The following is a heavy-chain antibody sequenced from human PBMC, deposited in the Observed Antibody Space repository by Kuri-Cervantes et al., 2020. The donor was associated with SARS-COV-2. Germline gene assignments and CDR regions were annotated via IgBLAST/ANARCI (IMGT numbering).Heavy chain of an antibody. CDR2: ISSSSSYI. J-gene: IGHJ5*02. Sequence: LSLTCAASGFTFSSYSMNWVRQAPGKGLEWVSSISSSSSYIYYADSVKGRFTISRDNSKNTLYLQMNSLRAEDTAVYYCAKSVPVWQQLPYNWFDPWGQGTLVTVSS. CDR1: GFTFSSYS. CDR3: AKSVPVWQQLPYNWFDP. D-gene: IGHD6-13*01. V-gene: IGHV3-21*01.